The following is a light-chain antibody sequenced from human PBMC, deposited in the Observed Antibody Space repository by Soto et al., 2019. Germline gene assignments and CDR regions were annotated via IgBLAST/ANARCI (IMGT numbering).Light chain of an antibody. CDR3: GTWDTSLDSGI. J-gene: IGLJ2*01. Sequence: QSVLTQPPSVSAAPGQTVTIFCSGSNSNIGSNFVSWYQQVPGTAPKLLVYEDHQRPSGTPVRFSGSKSGTSATLAITGLQPGDEAHYYCGTWDTSLDSGIFGGGTQLTVL. V-gene: IGLV1-51*02. CDR1: NSNIGSNF. CDR2: EDH.